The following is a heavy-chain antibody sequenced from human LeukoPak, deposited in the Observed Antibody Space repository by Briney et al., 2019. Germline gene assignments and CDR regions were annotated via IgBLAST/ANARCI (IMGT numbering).Heavy chain of an antibody. J-gene: IGHJ3*02. CDR2: IWYDGSNK. CDR1: GFTFSIYG. Sequence: GGSLRLSCAAAGFTFSIYGMHWVRQAPGKGLEWVAVIWYDGSNKYYADSVKGRFTISRDNSKNTLYLQMNSLRAEDTAVYYCARRYAFDIWGQGTMVTVSS. V-gene: IGHV3-33*01. CDR3: ARRYAFDI.